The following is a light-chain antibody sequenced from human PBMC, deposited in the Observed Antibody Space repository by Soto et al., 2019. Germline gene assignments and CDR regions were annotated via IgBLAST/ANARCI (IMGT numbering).Light chain of an antibody. CDR2: KAS. V-gene: IGKV1-5*03. J-gene: IGKJ2*01. CDR3: QQYDSDSYN. CDR1: QDVSHW. Sequence: DIQMTQSPSTLSASVGDRVIITCRASQDVSHWLAWYQQKSGKAPKRLIYKASQLESRLPSRFSGRGSGTEFTLTIRDLQSDDCGTYIRQQYDSDSYNFGQGTKVDIK.